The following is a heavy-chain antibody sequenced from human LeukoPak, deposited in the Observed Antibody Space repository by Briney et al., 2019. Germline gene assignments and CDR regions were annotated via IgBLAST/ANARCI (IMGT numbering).Heavy chain of an antibody. Sequence: GGSLRLSCAVSGFIFSDYAMSWVRQAPGKGLEWVSGVSGSGDSIYYADSVKGRFTISRDNSKDILYLHMNRLRAEDTAVYYCAKAVAGEWVSDYWGQGTLVTVSS. V-gene: IGHV3-23*01. D-gene: IGHD6-19*01. CDR1: GFIFSDYA. CDR3: AKAVAGEWVSDY. J-gene: IGHJ4*02. CDR2: VSGSGDSI.